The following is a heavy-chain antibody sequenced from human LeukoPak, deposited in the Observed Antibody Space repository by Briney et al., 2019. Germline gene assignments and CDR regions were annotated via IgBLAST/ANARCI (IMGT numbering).Heavy chain of an antibody. V-gene: IGHV4-38-2*02. CDR1: GYSISSGYY. J-gene: IGHJ4*01. Sequence: SETLSLTCTVSGYSISSGYYWGWIRQPPGKGLEWIGSIYHSGSTYYNPSLKSRVTISVDTSKNQFSLKLSSVTAADTAVYYYAREYLEVVESSPFDYWGHGTLGTVSS. CDR3: AREYLEVVESSPFDY. CDR2: IYHSGST. D-gene: IGHD1-26*01.